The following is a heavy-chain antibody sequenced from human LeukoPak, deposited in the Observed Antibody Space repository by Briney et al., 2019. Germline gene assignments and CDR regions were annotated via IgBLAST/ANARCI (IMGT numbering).Heavy chain of an antibody. D-gene: IGHD5-18*01. Sequence: GGSLRLSCAASGFTFSTYVMSWVRRAPGKGLAWVSSVGGDGHVTYYADSVKGRFTISRDNSRHTLFLQMDGLRVVDTATYYCAKGISADGYNFERGADYWGQGSLVSVSS. J-gene: IGHJ4*02. CDR3: AKGISADGYNFERGADY. CDR1: GFTFSTYV. CDR2: VGGDGHVT. V-gene: IGHV3-23*01.